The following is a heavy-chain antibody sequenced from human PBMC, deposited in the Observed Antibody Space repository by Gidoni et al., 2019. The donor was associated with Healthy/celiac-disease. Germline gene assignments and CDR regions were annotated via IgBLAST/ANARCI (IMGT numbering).Heavy chain of an antibody. CDR2: ISAYNGNT. CDR1: GYTFTSYG. Sequence: QVHLVQSGAEVKKPGASVKVSCKASGYTFTSYGISWVRQAPGQGLEWMGWISAYNGNTNYAQKLQGRVTMTTDTSTSTAYMELRSLRSDDTAVYYCARSGLHFGVFPAGGMDVWGQGTTVTVSS. CDR3: ARSGLHFGVFPAGGMDV. V-gene: IGHV1-18*01. J-gene: IGHJ6*02. D-gene: IGHD3-3*01.